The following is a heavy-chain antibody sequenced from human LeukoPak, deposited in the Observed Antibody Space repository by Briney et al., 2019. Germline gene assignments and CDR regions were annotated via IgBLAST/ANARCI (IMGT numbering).Heavy chain of an antibody. Sequence: AALVKVSCKASGYTFTGYYMHWVRQAPGQGLEWMGWINPNSGGTNYAQKFQGRVTMTRDTSISTAYMELSRLRSDDTAVYYCARDNPLSLFGGFDPWGQGTLVTVSS. J-gene: IGHJ5*02. CDR3: ARDNPLSLFGGFDP. CDR2: INPNSGGT. D-gene: IGHD3-10*01. V-gene: IGHV1-2*02. CDR1: GYTFTGYY.